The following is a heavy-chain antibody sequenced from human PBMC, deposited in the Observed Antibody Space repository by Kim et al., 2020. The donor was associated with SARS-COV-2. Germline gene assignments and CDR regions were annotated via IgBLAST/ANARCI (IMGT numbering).Heavy chain of an antibody. CDR2: ISSSSSTI. J-gene: IGHJ3*02. CDR1: GFTFSSYS. D-gene: IGHD2-21*02. V-gene: IGHV3-48*02. Sequence: GGSLRLSCAASGFTFSSYSMNWVRQAPGKGLEWVSYISSSSSTIYYADSVKGRFTISRDNAKNSLYLQMNSLRDEDTAVYYCARDLVYCGGDCSLDAFDIWGQGTMVTVSS. CDR3: ARDLVYCGGDCSLDAFDI.